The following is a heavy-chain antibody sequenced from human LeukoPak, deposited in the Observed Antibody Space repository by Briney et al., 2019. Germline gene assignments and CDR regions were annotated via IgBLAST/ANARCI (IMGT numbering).Heavy chain of an antibody. V-gene: IGHV3-30-3*01. D-gene: IGHD6-19*01. CDR1: GFTFSSYA. J-gene: IGHJ4*02. CDR3: ARDLNSSGSFDY. CDR2: ISYDGSNK. Sequence: GGSLRPSCAASGFTFSSYAMHWVRQAPGKGLEWVAVISYDGSNKYYADSVKGRFTISRDNSKNTLYLQMNSLRAEDTAVYYCARDLNSSGSFDYWGQGTLVTVSS.